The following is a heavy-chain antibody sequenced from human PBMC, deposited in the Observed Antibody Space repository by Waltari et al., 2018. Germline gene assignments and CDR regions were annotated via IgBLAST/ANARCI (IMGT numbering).Heavy chain of an antibody. J-gene: IGHJ6*02. Sequence: EPHLVESGGXLVKPGGSLXLSCEAXGFMFSAYSMNWVRQAPGKGLEWVSSISEXTSYRYYAASVEXRFXISXXXAXNSLFLQXXXLRAXDTAVYYCAXXNFGMDVXGQGTTVTVX. CDR3: AXXNFGMDV. D-gene: IGHD3-16*01. CDR1: GFMFSAYS. V-gene: IGHV3-21*01. CDR2: ISEXTSYR.